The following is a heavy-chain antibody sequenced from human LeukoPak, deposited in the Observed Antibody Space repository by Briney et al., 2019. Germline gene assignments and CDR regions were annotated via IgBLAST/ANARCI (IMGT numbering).Heavy chain of an antibody. CDR2: IIPIFGTA. V-gene: IGHV1-69*13. J-gene: IGHJ6*03. CDR1: GGTFSSYA. D-gene: IGHD1-1*01. CDR3: ARTDQLDYYYYYIDV. Sequence: SVKVSCKASGGTFSSYAISWVRQAPGQGLEWMGGIIPIFGTANYAQKFQGRVKITADESKSTAYMELSSLRSEDTAVYYCARTDQLDYYYYYIDVWGKGTTVTVSS.